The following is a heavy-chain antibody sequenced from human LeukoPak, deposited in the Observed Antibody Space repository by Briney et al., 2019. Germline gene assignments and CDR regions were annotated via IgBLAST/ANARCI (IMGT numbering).Heavy chain of an antibody. CDR1: GGSISDDH. V-gene: IGHV4-4*07. CDR3: ARSPFCGSDCPSPFDY. D-gene: IGHD2-21*02. CDR2: IYTSGTT. J-gene: IGHJ4*02. Sequence: SETLSLTCTVSGGSISDDHWNWIRQSAGKGLEWIGRIYTSGTTHYNPSLKSRITVSLDRYENQFSVRLTSVTAADTAVYYCARSPFCGSDCPSPFDYWGQGTLVTVSS.